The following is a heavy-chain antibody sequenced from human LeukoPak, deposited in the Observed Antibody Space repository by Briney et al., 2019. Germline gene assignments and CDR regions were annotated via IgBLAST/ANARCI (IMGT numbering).Heavy chain of an antibody. D-gene: IGHD3-10*01. CDR1: GGSISSSTYY. V-gene: IGHV4-39*01. Sequence: NPSETLSLTCTVPGGSISSSTYYWGWIRQPPGKGLEWIGSVYYSGSTYYNPSLRSRVTISVDTSRNQFSLNLTSVTAADTAVYFCAPYHCDSGSYYKFDHWGQGTLVTVSS. J-gene: IGHJ4*02. CDR3: APYHCDSGSYYKFDH. CDR2: VYYSGST.